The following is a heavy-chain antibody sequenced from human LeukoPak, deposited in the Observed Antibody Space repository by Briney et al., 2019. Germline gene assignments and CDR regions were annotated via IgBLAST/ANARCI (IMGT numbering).Heavy chain of an antibody. D-gene: IGHD6-6*01. V-gene: IGHV4-39*01. CDR1: GGSISSSTYY. CDR2: IYYSGST. J-gene: IGHJ4*02. Sequence: PSETLSLTCTVSGGSISSSTYYWGWIRQPPGKGLEWIGSIYYSGSTYYNPSLKSRVTISVDTSKNQFSLKLSSVTAADTAVYYCARLPGAARPFDYWGQGTLVTVSS. CDR3: ARLPGAARPFDY.